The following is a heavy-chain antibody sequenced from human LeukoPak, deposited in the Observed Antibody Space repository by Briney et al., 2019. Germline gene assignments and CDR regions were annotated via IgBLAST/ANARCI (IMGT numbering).Heavy chain of an antibody. CDR1: GASGGSYY. CDR2: ISYGGDT. CDR3: AIGSGWYPH. V-gene: IGHV4-59*02. D-gene: IGHD6-19*01. J-gene: IGHJ4*02. Sequence: PSDTLTLTCGASGASGGSYYWSWVRQPPGKRLEWIGYISYGGDTKYNPSLKSRLTMSVDKSKNPCSLMLTTLTAADTAVYYCAIGSGWYPHWGQGSLVGVSS.